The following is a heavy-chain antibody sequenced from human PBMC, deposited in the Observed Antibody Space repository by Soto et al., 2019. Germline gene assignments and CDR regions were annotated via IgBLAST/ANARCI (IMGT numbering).Heavy chain of an antibody. CDR1: GLTFSDHY. CDR2: ISSSAGTI. Sequence: QVQLVESGGGLVKPGGSLRLSCAASGLTFSDHYMTWIRQAPGKGLEWISYISSSAGTIYYADTVKGRFTISRDNAKNSLYLQMKKMRAEDAAVYYCARAPYFGSGTYYYCALDGLEKGTTVTVSS. CDR3: ARAPYFGSGTYYYCALDG. D-gene: IGHD3-10*01. J-gene: IGHJ6*01. V-gene: IGHV3-11*01.